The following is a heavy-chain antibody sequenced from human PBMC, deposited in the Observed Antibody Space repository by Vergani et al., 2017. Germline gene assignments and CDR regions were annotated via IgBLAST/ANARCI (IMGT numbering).Heavy chain of an antibody. J-gene: IGHJ6*02. CDR2: INPNSGGT. Sequence: QVQLVQSGAEVKKPGASVKVSCKASGYTFTGYYMHWVRQAPGQGLEWMGWINPNSGGTNYAQKFQGRVTITADKSTSTAYMELSSLRSEDTAVYYCARRLAAADYYYYYGMDVWGQGTTVTVSS. CDR3: ARRLAAADYYYYYGMDV. CDR1: GYTFTGYY. D-gene: IGHD6-13*01. V-gene: IGHV1-2*02.